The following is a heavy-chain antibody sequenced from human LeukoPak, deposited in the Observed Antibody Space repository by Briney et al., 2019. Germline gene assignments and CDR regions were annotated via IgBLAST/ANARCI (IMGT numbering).Heavy chain of an antibody. CDR3: ARGRRYGAGDY. V-gene: IGHV4-39*07. J-gene: IGHJ4*02. Sequence: SETLSLTCTVSGGSISSSSYYWGWIRQPPGKGLEWIGSIYYSGSTYYNPSLKSRVTISVDRSKNQFSLKLSSVTAADTAVYYCARGRRYGAGDYWGQGTLVTVSS. CDR2: IYYSGST. CDR1: GGSISSSSYY. D-gene: IGHD1-26*01.